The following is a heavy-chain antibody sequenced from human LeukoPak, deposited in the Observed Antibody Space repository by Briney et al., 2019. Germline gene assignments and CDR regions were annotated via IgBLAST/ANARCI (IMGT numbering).Heavy chain of an antibody. CDR3: ARDFRLLSLSRSYGMDG. Sequence: PGGSLRLSCVASGFTLSSYSGNWVRQAPGKGLEWVSYISSSSSTIYYAGSVKGRFTISRDNARDSLYLQMNSLRDEDTAVYYCARDFRLLSLSRSYGMDGWGQGTTVTVSS. J-gene: IGHJ6*02. V-gene: IGHV3-48*02. CDR1: GFTLSSYS. D-gene: IGHD3-10*01. CDR2: ISSSSSTI.